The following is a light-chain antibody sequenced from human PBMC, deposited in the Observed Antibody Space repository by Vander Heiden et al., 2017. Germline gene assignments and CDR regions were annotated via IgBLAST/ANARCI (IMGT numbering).Light chain of an antibody. Sequence: SDLTQPPSVSVSPGQTAMITCSEDALPKQYAYWYQQKPGHAPVLVIYKDSERPSGIPERFSGSSSGTTVTLTISGVQAEDEADYYCQSADSSGTYWVFGGGTKLTVL. CDR3: QSADSSGTYWV. CDR1: ALPKQY. V-gene: IGLV3-25*03. J-gene: IGLJ3*02. CDR2: KDS.